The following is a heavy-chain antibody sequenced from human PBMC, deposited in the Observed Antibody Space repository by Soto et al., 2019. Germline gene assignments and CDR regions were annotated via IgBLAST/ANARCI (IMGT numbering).Heavy chain of an antibody. CDR2: IYSGGST. V-gene: IGHV3-53*01. Sequence: GGSLRFSCAASVFTVSSNYMSWVRQAPGKGLEWVSVIYSGGSTYYADSVKGRFTISRDNSKNTLYLQMNSLRAEDTAVYYCASGTGLLLASNWGQGTMVTVSS. D-gene: IGHD1-26*01. CDR3: ASGTGLLLASN. CDR1: VFTVSSNY. J-gene: IGHJ3*01.